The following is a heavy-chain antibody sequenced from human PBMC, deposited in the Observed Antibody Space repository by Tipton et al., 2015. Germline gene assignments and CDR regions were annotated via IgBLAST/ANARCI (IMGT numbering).Heavy chain of an antibody. J-gene: IGHJ2*01. V-gene: IGHV4-39*07. Sequence: TLSLTCSVSGASISSSPYYWGWIRQPPGKGLEWIASIYYSGRTHYNAALMSRVTISVDTSKNQFSLKVRSVTAADTAVYYCARDRYYHSRGMDYWYFDLWGRGTLVTVSS. CDR3: ARDRYYHSRGMDYWYFDL. CDR1: GASISSSPYY. CDR2: IYYSGRT. D-gene: IGHD3-22*01.